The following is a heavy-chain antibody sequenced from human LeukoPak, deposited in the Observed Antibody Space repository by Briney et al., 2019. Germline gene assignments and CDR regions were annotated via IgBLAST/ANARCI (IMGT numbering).Heavy chain of an antibody. D-gene: IGHD3-10*01. CDR3: ARVGITMVRGVSPRYYFDY. Sequence: ASVKVSCKASGGTFSSYAISWVRQAPGQGLEWMGGIIPIFGTANYAQKFQGRVTITADESTSTAYMELSSLRSEDTAVYYCARVGITMVRGVSPRYYFDYWGQGTLVTVSS. CDR2: IIPIFGTA. J-gene: IGHJ4*02. V-gene: IGHV1-69*13. CDR1: GGTFSSYA.